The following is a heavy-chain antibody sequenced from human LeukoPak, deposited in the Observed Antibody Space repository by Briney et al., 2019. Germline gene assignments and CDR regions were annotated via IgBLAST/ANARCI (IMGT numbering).Heavy chain of an antibody. V-gene: IGHV6-1*01. CDR2: TYYRSKWYN. J-gene: IGHJ4*02. Sequence: SQTLSLTCAISGDSVSSNSAAWNWIRQSPSRGLEWLGRTYYRSKWYNDYAVSVKSRITINPDTSKNQFSLQLNSVTPEDTAVYYCARGGDSSSWPLYYFDYWGQGTLVTVSS. CDR1: GDSVSSNSAA. CDR3: ARGGDSSSWPLYYFDY. D-gene: IGHD6-13*01.